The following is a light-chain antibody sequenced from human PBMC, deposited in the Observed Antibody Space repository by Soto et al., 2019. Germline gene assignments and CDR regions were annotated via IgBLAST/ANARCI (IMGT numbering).Light chain of an antibody. J-gene: IGKJ1*01. V-gene: IGKV3-20*01. Sequence: EIVLTQSPGTLSLSPGERATLSCRASQSVSSSYLAWYQQKPGQAPRLLIYGASSRATGIPDRFSGSGSGTDFTLTISRLEPEDLAVYYCQQYGSSPTWTFGQGTKVESK. CDR2: GAS. CDR3: QQYGSSPTWT. CDR1: QSVSSSY.